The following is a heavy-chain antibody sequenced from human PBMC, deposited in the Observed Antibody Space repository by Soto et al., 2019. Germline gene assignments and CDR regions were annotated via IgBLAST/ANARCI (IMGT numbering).Heavy chain of an antibody. Sequence: GGSLRLSCAASGFTFSSYAMSWFRQAPGKGLEWVSAFSGSGGSTYYADTVKGRFTISRDNSKNTLYLQMNSLRAEDTAVYYCAKDRVNNNHYYYGMDVWGQGTTVTVSS. J-gene: IGHJ6*02. D-gene: IGHD1-1*01. CDR2: FSGSGGST. V-gene: IGHV3-23*01. CDR3: AKDRVNNNHYYYGMDV. CDR1: GFTFSSYA.